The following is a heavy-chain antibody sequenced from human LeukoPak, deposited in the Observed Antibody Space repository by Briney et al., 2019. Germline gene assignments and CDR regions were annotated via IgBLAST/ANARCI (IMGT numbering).Heavy chain of an antibody. V-gene: IGHV3-23*01. D-gene: IGHD6-6*01. CDR3: AKDSHPFEYSSID. Sequence: ETLSLTCTVSGGSISSSSYYWGWIRQPPGKGLEWVSAISGSGGSTYYADSVKGRFTISRDNSKNTLYLQMNSLRAEDTAVYYCAKDSHPFEYSSIDWGQGTLVTVSS. CDR2: ISGSGGST. J-gene: IGHJ4*02. CDR1: GGSISSSSYY.